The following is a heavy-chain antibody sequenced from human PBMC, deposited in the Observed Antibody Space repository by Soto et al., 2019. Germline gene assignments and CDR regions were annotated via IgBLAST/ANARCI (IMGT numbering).Heavy chain of an antibody. D-gene: IGHD3-9*01. J-gene: IGHJ5*02. CDR3: ARKLEASIRHVEWFSYKWFDP. V-gene: IGHV4-34*01. CDR2: STFRGDT. CDR1: GDSLSGYA. Sequence: QVLPHQWGSGLLMPSETLSLTCDVHGDSLSGYAWSWIRQPPGKGLEWIGESTFRGDTNYHPSLKSRLSRAGDTSKNRTSLNVSSVTAADTDLYFCARKLEASIRHVEWFSYKWFDPWGPGTLVTVSS.